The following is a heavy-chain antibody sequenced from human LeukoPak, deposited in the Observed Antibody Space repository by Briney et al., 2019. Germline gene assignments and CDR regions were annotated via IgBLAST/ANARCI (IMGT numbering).Heavy chain of an antibody. J-gene: IGHJ4*02. CDR1: GYTFTGYY. CDR2: INPNSGGT. D-gene: IGHD3-22*01. Sequence: ASVKVSCKASGYTFTGYYMHWVRQAPGQGLEWMGWINPNSGGTNYARNFQDTVTMTRDTSITTVYMSLTRLTSADTAVYYCARGPLINSRGRHAHFDYWGQGTLVTVSS. CDR3: ARGPLINSRGRHAHFDY. V-gene: IGHV1-2*02.